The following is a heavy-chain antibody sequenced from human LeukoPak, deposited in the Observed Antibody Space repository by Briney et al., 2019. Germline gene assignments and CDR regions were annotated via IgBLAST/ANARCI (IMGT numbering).Heavy chain of an antibody. CDR3: ATIEAVRFHY. J-gene: IGHJ4*02. V-gene: IGHV3-21*01. CDR1: GFTFSSYE. Sequence: GGSLRLSCSASGFTFSSYEMNWVRQAPGKGLEWVSSISSSSSYIYYADSVKGRFTISRDNAKNSLYLQMNSLRPEDTAVYYCATIEAVRFHYWGQGTLVTVSS. CDR2: ISSSSSYI. D-gene: IGHD6-19*01.